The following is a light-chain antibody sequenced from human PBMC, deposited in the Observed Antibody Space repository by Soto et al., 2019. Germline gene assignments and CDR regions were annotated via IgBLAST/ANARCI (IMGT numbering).Light chain of an antibody. CDR1: SSNIGAGYH. V-gene: IGLV1-40*01. CDR3: PSYDSSLSGSV. Sequence: QSVLTQPPSVSGAPGQRVTISCTGSSSNIGAGYHVHWYQQLPGTAPKFLIYGNSNRPSGVPDRFSGSKSGTSASLAITGLQAEDEADYYCPSYDSSLSGSVFGGGTKLTVL. J-gene: IGLJ3*02. CDR2: GNS.